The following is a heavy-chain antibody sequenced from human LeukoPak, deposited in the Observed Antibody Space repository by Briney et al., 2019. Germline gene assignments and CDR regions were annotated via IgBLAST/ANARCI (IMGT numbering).Heavy chain of an antibody. CDR2: IYYSGSA. J-gene: IGHJ4*02. Sequence: PSETLSLTCTVSGGSIRSGDYYWSWIRRPPGKGLEWIGYIYYSGSAYYNPSLNSRVTISVDMSKNQFSLRLNSATAADTAVYYCARVHRDGYSYFYHYFDYWGQGTLVTVS. D-gene: IGHD5-24*01. V-gene: IGHV4-30-4*01. CDR3: ARVHRDGYSYFYHYFDY. CDR1: GGSIRSGDYY.